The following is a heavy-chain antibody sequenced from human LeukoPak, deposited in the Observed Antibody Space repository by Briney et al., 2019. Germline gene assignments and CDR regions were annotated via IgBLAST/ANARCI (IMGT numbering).Heavy chain of an antibody. D-gene: IGHD2-15*01. CDR3: TRGVYCSGGSCSLDY. V-gene: IGHV3-23*01. J-gene: IGHJ4*02. CDR2: ISGTDDFT. CDR1: GFSFDNYA. Sequence: GGSLRLSCAASGFSFDNYAMSWVRQAPGKGLEWVSTISGTDDFTYYADSVKGRFTISRDNSRNTLSLQISSLRAEDTALYYCTRGVYCSGGSCSLDYWGQGTLVTVSS.